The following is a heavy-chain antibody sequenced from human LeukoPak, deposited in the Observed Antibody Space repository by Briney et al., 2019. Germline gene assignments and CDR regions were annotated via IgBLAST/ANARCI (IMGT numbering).Heavy chain of an antibody. J-gene: IGHJ4*02. V-gene: IGHV4-34*01. CDR1: GFTFSSYE. CDR3: ARDETTPLPGAY. D-gene: IGHD4-17*01. CDR2: INHSGST. Sequence: LRLSCAASGFTFSSYEMNWIRQPPGKGLEWIGEINHSGSTHYNPSLKSRVTMSVDTSKNQFSMKLSSVTAADTAVYYCARDETTPLPGAYWGQGTLVTVSS.